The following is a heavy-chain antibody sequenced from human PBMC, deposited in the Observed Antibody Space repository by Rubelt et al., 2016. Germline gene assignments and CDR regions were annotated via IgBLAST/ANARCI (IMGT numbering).Heavy chain of an antibody. CDR3: ARDAYSSGWYFENWFDP. D-gene: IGHD6-19*01. CDR1: GGSISSSSYY. Sequence: QLQLQESGPGLVKPSETLSLTCTVSGGSISSSSYYWGWIRQPPGKGLEWIGSIYYSGSTYYNPSLKGRVNLSVDTAKNQFALKLSSVTAADTAVYYCARDAYSSGWYFENWFDPWGQGTLVTVSS. CDR2: IYYSGST. V-gene: IGHV4-39*07. J-gene: IGHJ5*02.